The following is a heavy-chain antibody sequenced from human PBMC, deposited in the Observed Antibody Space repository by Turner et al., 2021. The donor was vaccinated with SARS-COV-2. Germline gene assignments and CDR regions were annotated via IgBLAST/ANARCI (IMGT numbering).Heavy chain of an antibody. CDR3: AHSEVSGLTCANFDY. J-gene: IGHJ4*02. CDR2: IYWSEGK. Sequence: QSTLQEHVPPQETPPQILKLSCTFSGISPSTSGVSVGWIRQPPGKALEWLALIYWSEGKRYSPSLKSRLTISKDTSKNQLVLTMTNMNAVDTAAYYCAHSEVSGLTCANFDYWGQGTLVTVSS. CDR1: GISPSTSGVS. V-gene: IGHV2-5*01. D-gene: IGHD3-9*01.